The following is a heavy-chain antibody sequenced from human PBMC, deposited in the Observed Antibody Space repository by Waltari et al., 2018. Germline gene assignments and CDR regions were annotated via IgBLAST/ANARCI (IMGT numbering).Heavy chain of an antibody. J-gene: IGHJ3*02. CDR2: IYYSGST. CDR1: GASISSGGYY. D-gene: IGHD5-12*01. V-gene: IGHV4-31*03. CDR3: ARGRGYSGYDPNDAFDI. Sequence: QVQLQESGPGLVKPSQTLSLTCTFSGASISSGGYYWSWIRPHPGKGLEWIGYIYYSGSTYYNPSLKSRVTISVDTSKNQFSLKLSSVTAADTAVYYCARGRGYSGYDPNDAFDIWGQGTMVTVSS.